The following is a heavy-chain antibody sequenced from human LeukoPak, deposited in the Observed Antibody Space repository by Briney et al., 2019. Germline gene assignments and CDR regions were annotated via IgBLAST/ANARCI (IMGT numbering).Heavy chain of an antibody. V-gene: IGHV4-34*01. D-gene: IGHD3-22*01. CDR2: INHSGST. J-gene: IGHJ4*02. Sequence: SETLSLTCAVYGGSFSGYYWSWIRQPPGKGLEWIGEINHSGSTKYNPSLTSRVTIPVDTSKNQFSLMLSSVTAADTAVYYCARCYYDSSGYYGFDYWGQGTLVTVSS. CDR3: ARCYYDSSGYYGFDY. CDR1: GGSFSGYY.